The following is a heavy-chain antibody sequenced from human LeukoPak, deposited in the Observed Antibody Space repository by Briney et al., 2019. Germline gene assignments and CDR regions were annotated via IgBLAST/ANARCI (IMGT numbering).Heavy chain of an antibody. CDR3: ARLLSGYYYDY. V-gene: IGHV3-20*04. J-gene: IGHJ4*02. D-gene: IGHD3-22*01. CDR1: GFTFDDYG. Sequence: GGSLRLSCAASGFTFDDYGMTWVRQAQGKGLEWVSGINWNGGSTGYADSVKGRFTISRDNAKNSLYLQMNSLRAEDTALYYCARLLSGYYYDYWGQGTLVTVSS. CDR2: INWNGGST.